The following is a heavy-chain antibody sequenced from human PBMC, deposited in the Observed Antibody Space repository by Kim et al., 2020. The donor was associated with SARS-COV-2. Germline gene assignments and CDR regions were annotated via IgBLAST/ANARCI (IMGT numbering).Heavy chain of an antibody. Sequence: ASVKVSCKASGYTFTSYAIHWVRQAPGQRLEWMGWIITGTGETRYSQKFQGRVTITRDTSASTVYMELSSLSSEDTAVLSCVRRGDGYSYDYWGQGTLVTVSS. CDR3: VRRGDGYSYDY. CDR1: GYTFTSYA. V-gene: IGHV1-3*04. CDR2: IITGTGET. J-gene: IGHJ4*02. D-gene: IGHD4-4*01.